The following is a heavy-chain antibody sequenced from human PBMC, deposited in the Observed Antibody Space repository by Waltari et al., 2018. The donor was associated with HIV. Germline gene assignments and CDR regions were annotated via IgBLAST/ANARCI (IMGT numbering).Heavy chain of an antibody. J-gene: IGHJ4*02. CDR2: IKQDGSEK. D-gene: IGHD3-10*01. CDR1: GFTFSSYW. CDR3: ARGGFYGSGSKVN. Sequence: EVQLVESGGGVVQPGGSLRLSCAASGFTFSSYWMSWVRQAPGKGLELVANIKQDGSEKYYVDSVNGRFTISRDNAENSLYLQMNSLRAEDTAVYYCARGGFYGSGSKVNWGQGTLVTVSS. V-gene: IGHV3-7*04.